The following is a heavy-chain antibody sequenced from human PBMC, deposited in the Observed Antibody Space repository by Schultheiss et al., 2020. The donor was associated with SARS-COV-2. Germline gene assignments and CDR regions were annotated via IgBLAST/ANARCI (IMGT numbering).Heavy chain of an antibody. CDR2: INHSGST. CDR1: GGSFSDFY. V-gene: IGHV4-34*01. CDR3: ARDSGSYGEGYYYYYGMDV. Sequence: GSLRLSCAVYGGSFSDFYWSWIRQPPGKGLEWIGEINHSGSTNYNLSLKSRVTISVDTSKNQFSLKVTSVTAADTAVYYCARDSGSYGEGYYYYYGMDVWGQGATVTVSS. D-gene: IGHD1-26*01. J-gene: IGHJ6*02.